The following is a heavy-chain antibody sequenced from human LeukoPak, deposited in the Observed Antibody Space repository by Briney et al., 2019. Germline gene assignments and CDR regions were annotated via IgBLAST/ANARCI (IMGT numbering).Heavy chain of an antibody. CDR2: MKYDGSEK. D-gene: IGHD6-13*01. J-gene: IGHJ4*02. Sequence: GGSLRLSCAVSGFTFSSYWMNWVRQAPGKGLEWVASMKYDGSEKYCVDSVKGRFTISRDNAKNSLYLQMNSLRTEDTAVYYCARDGTAAGLYFDFWGQGTLVTVSS. V-gene: IGHV3-7*01. CDR3: ARDGTAAGLYFDF. CDR1: GFTFSSYW.